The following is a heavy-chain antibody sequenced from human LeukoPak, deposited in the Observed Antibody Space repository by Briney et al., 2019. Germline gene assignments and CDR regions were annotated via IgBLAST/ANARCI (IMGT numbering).Heavy chain of an antibody. CDR2: INPNSGGT. V-gene: IGHV1-2*02. J-gene: IGHJ4*02. CDR3: ARGGDDSNYVFDY. D-gene: IGHD4-11*01. Sequence: GASVKVSCKASGYTFTGYYMHWVREAPGQGLEWMGWINPNSGGTNYAQKFQGRVTMTRDTSISTAYMELSRLRSDDTAVYYCARGGDDSNYVFDYWGQGTLVTVSS. CDR1: GYTFTGYY.